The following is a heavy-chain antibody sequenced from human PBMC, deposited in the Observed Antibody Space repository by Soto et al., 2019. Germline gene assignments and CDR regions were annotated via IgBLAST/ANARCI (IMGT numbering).Heavy chain of an antibody. D-gene: IGHD1-1*01. CDR2: VHISGHS. CDR3: ARVRQGCPANNCSFDP. Sequence: WETLSLTCTLSGGSVRAPDWWNWVRQSPDKGLEWIAEVHISGHSNYNPSLRSRVSVSIDSSKNQFYLNLNSVTAADTAIYYCARVRQGCPANNCSFDPSGQGTHVTVSS. J-gene: IGHJ5*01. V-gene: IGHV4-4*02. CDR1: GGSVRAPDW.